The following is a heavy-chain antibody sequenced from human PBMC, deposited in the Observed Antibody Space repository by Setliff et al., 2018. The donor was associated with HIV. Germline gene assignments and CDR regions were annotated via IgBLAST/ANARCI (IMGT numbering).Heavy chain of an antibody. Sequence: SVKVSCKASGGSFRNYAINWVRQAPGQGLEWMGGIIPLMGTPNYAHKFQGRVTITADKYSSTVYMELSSLRSEDSAVFYCARDRSGIAVAAPDAFDVWGQGTMVTVSS. CDR1: GGSFRNYA. V-gene: IGHV1-69*06. J-gene: IGHJ3*01. D-gene: IGHD6-19*01. CDR3: ARDRSGIAVAAPDAFDV. CDR2: IIPLMGTP.